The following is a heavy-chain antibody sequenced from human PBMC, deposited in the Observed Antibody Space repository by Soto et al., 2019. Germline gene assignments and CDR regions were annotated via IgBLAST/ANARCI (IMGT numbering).Heavy chain of an antibody. CDR2: IVPAFGAT. CDR3: ARRGEEYGAYYFAC. D-gene: IGHD1-26*01. J-gene: IGHJ4*02. V-gene: IGHV1-69*12. CDR1: GGTFSTYT. Sequence: QVQLLQSGAEVKKPGSSVMLSCKASGGTFSTYTLSWVRQAPGQGLEWMGGIVPAFGATNYAQKFQGRVTIPADESTSTAYMELSSLRSEDTAVYYCARRGEEYGAYYFACWGQGTLVTVSS.